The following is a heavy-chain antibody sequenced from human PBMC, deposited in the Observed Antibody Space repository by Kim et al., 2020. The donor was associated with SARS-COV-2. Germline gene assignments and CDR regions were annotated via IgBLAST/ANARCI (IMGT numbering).Heavy chain of an antibody. Sequence: ASVKVSCKVSGYTLTELSMHWVRQAPGKGLEWMGGFDPEDGETIYAQKFQGTVTMTEDTSTDTAYMELGSLRSEDTAVYYCATEYRLGWFDPWGQGTLVTFSS. CDR2: FDPEDGET. CDR1: GYTLTELS. D-gene: IGHD2-2*02. CDR3: ATEYRLGWFDP. V-gene: IGHV1-24*01. J-gene: IGHJ5*02.